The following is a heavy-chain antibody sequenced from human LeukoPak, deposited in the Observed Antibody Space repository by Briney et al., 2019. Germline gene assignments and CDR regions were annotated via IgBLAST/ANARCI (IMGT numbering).Heavy chain of an antibody. J-gene: IGHJ4*02. Sequence: ASVKVSCKASGYTFTGYYMHWVRQAPGQGLEWMGWINPNSGGTNYAQKFQGWVTMTRDTSISTAYMELSRLRSDDKAVYYCARAAAGLEPHRNFDYWGQGTLVTVSS. CDR3: ARAAAGLEPHRNFDY. CDR2: INPNSGGT. V-gene: IGHV1-2*04. D-gene: IGHD6-13*01. CDR1: GYTFTGYY.